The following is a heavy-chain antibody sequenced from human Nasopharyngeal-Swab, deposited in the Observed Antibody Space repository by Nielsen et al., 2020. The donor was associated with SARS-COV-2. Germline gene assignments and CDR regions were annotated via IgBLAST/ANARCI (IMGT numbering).Heavy chain of an antibody. CDR3: ARDSGGSAILYGMDV. V-gene: IGHV1-8*01. CDR1: GYTFTSYD. J-gene: IGHJ6*02. Sequence: ASVKVSCKASGYTFTSYDINWVRQATGQGLEWMGWMNPNSGNTGYAQKFQGRVTMTRNTSISTTYMELTSLRSDDTAVYYCARDSGGSAILYGMDVWGQGTTVTVSS. CDR2: MNPNSGNT. D-gene: IGHD2-2*02.